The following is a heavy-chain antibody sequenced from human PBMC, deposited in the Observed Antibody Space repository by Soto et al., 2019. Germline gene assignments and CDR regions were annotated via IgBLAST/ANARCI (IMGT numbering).Heavy chain of an antibody. CDR3: ASYDYVWDGMDV. D-gene: IGHD3-16*01. CDR2: IDPSDSYT. Sequence: PGESLKISCKGSGYSFTSYWISWVRQMPGKGLEWMGRIDPSDSYTNYSPSFQGHVTISADKSISTAYLQWGSLKASDTAMYYCASYDYVWDGMDVWGQGTTVTVSS. CDR1: GYSFTSYW. V-gene: IGHV5-10-1*01. J-gene: IGHJ6*02.